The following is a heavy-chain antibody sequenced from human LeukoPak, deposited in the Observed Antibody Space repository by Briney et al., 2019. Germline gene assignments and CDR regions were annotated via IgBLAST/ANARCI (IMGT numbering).Heavy chain of an antibody. CDR1: GGSFSGYY. CDR2: INHSGST. J-gene: IGHJ5*02. Sequence: SETLSLTCAVYGGSFSGYYWSWIRQPPGKGLEWIGEINHSGSTYYNPSLKSRVTISVDRSKNQFSLNLNSVTAADTAVYYCARVFNWFDPWGQGILVTVSS. V-gene: IGHV4-34*01. CDR3: ARVFNWFDP.